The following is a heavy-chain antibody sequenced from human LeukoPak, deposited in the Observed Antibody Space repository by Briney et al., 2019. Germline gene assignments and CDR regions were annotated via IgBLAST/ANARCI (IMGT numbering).Heavy chain of an antibody. V-gene: IGHV4-34*01. CDR3: ARADYYDSSGYFKFDY. CDR1: GGSFSGYY. J-gene: IGHJ4*02. Sequence: SETLSLTCAVYGGSFSGYYWSWIRQPPGKGLEWIGEINHSGSTNYNPSLKSRVTISVDTPKNQFSLKLSSVTAADTAVYYCARADYYDSSGYFKFDYWGQGTLVTVSS. CDR2: INHSGST. D-gene: IGHD3-22*01.